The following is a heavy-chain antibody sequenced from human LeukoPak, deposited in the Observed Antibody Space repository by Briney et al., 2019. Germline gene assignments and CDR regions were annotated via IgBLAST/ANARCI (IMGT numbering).Heavy chain of an antibody. CDR3: ARDFGSSGWYPGY. CDR2: INPNSGGT. D-gene: IGHD6-19*01. CDR1: GYTFTGYY. J-gene: IGHJ4*02. V-gene: IGHV1-2*04. Sequence: ASVKVSCTASGYTFTGYYMHWVRQAPGQGLEWMGWINPNSGGTNYAQKFQGWVTMTRDTSIGTAYMELSRLRSDDTAVYYCARDFGSSGWYPGYWGQGTLVTVSS.